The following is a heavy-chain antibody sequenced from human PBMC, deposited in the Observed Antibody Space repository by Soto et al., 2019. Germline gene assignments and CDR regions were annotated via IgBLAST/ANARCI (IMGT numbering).Heavy chain of an antibody. D-gene: IGHD3-3*01. Sequence: QVQLVQSGGEVKKPGASVKVSCKASGYTFTDYGITWVRQAPGQGLEWMGWISAYNGNTNSAQKLQGRVTMTTDTATSTAYMDLRSLRSDDTAVYYCARDVRCLEWSKDLLDYWGQGTLVTVSS. CDR3: ARDVRCLEWSKDLLDY. CDR2: ISAYNGNT. V-gene: IGHV1-18*04. CDR1: GYTFTDYG. J-gene: IGHJ4*02.